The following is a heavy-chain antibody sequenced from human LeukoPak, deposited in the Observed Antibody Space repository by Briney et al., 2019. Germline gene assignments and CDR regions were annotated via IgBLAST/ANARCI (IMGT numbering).Heavy chain of an antibody. CDR1: GYTFTSYY. J-gene: IGHJ3*02. Sequence: ASVKVSCKASGYTFTSYYMHWVRQAPGQGLEWMGIINPSGGSTSYAQKFQGRVTMTRDTSTSTVYMELSSLRSEDTAVYYCARDRDGGYGAHDDAFDIWGQGTMVTVSS. D-gene: IGHD4-17*01. CDR2: INPSGGST. V-gene: IGHV1-46*01. CDR3: ARDRDGGYGAHDDAFDI.